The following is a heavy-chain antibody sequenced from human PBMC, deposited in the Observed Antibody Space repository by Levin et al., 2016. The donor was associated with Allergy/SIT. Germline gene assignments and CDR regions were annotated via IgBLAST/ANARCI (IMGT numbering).Heavy chain of an antibody. CDR3: ARGGSTTSWYWRD. Sequence: GGSLRLSCAASGFAFSNFWMTWVRLSPGKGLEWVANIKRDGSEKFYVDSVKGRFTVSRDNAKNSLSLQMNSLRVEDTAVYYCARGGSTTSWYWRDWGQGTLVTVSS. V-gene: IGHV3-7*01. D-gene: IGHD6-13*01. CDR1: GFAFSNFW. CDR2: IKRDGSEK. J-gene: IGHJ4*02.